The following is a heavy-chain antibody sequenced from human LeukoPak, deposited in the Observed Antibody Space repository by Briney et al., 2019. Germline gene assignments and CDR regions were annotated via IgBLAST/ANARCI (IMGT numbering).Heavy chain of an antibody. CDR1: GFSFSDEY. J-gene: IGHJ4*02. D-gene: IGHD3-16*01. CDR3: ARVRGGVTVDY. V-gene: IGHV4-38-2*01. CDR2: VYYSGST. Sequence: LRLSCAASGFSFSDEYMSWIRQPPGKGPEWIGSVYYSGSTYYNSSLKSRITISVETSKNQFSLKLSSVTAADTAVYYCARVRGGVTVDYWGQGTLVTVSS.